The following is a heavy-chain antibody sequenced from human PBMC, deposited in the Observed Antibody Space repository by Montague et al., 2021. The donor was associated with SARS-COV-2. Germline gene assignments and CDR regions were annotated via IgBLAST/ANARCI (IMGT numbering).Heavy chain of an antibody. V-gene: IGHV4-34*01. CDR3: ARGPTNNIGMVATRLDY. Sequence: SETRSLTCAVYGGSSSGYYWNWIRQPPGKGLEWIGEINHSGSTNYNPSLKSRVTISVDTSNNQFSLKLTSVTAADTAVYYCARGPTNNIGMVATRLDYWGQGTLVTVSS. CDR2: INHSGST. CDR1: GGSSSGYY. J-gene: IGHJ4*02. D-gene: IGHD5-12*01.